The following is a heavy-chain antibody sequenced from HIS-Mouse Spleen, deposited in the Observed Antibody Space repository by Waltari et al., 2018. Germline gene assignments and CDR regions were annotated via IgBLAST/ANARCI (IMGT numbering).Heavy chain of an antibody. CDR2: INPNSGGT. CDR3: ARSPSGSSWYDY. CDR1: GYTFTGSY. Sequence: QVQLVQSGAEVKKPGASVKVSCKASGYTFTGSYMHRVRQAPGQGLAWMGWINPNSGGTNYAQKFQGRVTMTRDTSISTAYMELSRLRFDDTAVYYCARSPSGSSWYDYWGQGTLVTVSS. V-gene: IGHV1-2*02. J-gene: IGHJ4*02. D-gene: IGHD6-13*01.